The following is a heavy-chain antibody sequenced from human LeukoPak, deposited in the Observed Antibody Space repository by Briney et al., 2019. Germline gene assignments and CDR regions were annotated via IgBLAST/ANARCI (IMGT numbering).Heavy chain of an antibody. D-gene: IGHD2-15*01. CDR2: ISGSGSTT. CDR1: VFTFSSYA. V-gene: IGHV3-23*01. J-gene: IGHJ3*02. Sequence: GGSLRLSCAASVFTFSSYAMNWVREAPGKGLEWVSAISGSGSTTFYADSVKGRFTISRDNSKNTLFLQMNSLTAEDTGIYSCSRPRVEYFSGGSCLDAFYIWGQGTKVTVSS. CDR3: SRPRVEYFSGGSCLDAFYI.